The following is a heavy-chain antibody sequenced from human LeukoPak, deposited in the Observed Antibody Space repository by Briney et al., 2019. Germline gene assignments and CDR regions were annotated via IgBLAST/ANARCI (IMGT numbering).Heavy chain of an antibody. Sequence: SETLSLTCAVYGGSFSGYYWSWIRQPPGKGLEWIGEINHSGSTNYNPSLKSRVTISVDTSKNQFSLKLSSVTAADTAVYYCALLSDHYYGSGSYSYYFDYWGQGTLVTVSS. CDR2: INHSGST. J-gene: IGHJ4*02. CDR1: GGSFSGYY. V-gene: IGHV4-34*01. D-gene: IGHD3-10*01. CDR3: ALLSDHYYGSGSYSYYFDY.